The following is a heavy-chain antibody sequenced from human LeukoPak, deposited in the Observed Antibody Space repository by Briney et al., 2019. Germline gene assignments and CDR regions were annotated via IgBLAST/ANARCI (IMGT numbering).Heavy chain of an antibody. D-gene: IGHD6-13*01. Sequence: GASVKVSCKASGYTFTSYAMNWVRQAPGQGLEWMGWINTNTGNPTYAQGFTGRFVFSLDTSVSTAYLQISSLKAEDTAVYYCARGEAAAGDDYYYYMDVWGKGTTVTVSS. V-gene: IGHV7-4-1*02. CDR3: ARGEAAAGDDYYYYMDV. CDR1: GYTFTSYA. CDR2: INTNTGNP. J-gene: IGHJ6*03.